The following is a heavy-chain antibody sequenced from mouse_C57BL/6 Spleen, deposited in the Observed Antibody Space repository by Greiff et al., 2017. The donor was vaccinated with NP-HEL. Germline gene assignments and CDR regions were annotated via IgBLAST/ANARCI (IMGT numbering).Heavy chain of an antibody. D-gene: IGHD2-3*01. Sequence: QVQLQQPGAELVKPGASVKLSCKASGYNFTSYWMHWVKQRPGQGLEWIGMIHPNSGSTNYNEKFKSKATLTVDKSSSTAYMQLSILTSEDSAVYYCARSHRGYSADAMDYWGQGTSVTVSS. J-gene: IGHJ4*01. CDR2: IHPNSGST. V-gene: IGHV1-64*01. CDR1: GYNFTSYW. CDR3: ARSHRGYSADAMDY.